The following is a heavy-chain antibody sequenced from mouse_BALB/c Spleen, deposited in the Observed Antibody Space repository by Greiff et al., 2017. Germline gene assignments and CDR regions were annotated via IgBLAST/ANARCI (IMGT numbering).Heavy chain of an antibody. Sequence: QVQLKQSGAELVRPGTSVKISCKASGYTFTNYWLGWVKQRPGHGLEWIGDIYPGGGYTNYNEKFKGKATLTADTSSSTAYMQLSSLTSEDSAVYFCARSYRYDGPDYWGQGTTLTVSS. D-gene: IGHD2-14*01. CDR1: GYTFTNYW. V-gene: IGHV1-63*02. J-gene: IGHJ2*01. CDR2: IYPGGGYT. CDR3: ARSYRYDGPDY.